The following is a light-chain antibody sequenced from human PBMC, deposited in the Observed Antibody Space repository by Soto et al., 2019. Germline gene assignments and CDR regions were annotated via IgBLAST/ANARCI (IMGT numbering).Light chain of an antibody. CDR2: AAS. Sequence: DVPMTQARSSLSASVGDRVTSACRASQGISNYLAWYQQKPGKVPKLLIYAASILQSGVPSRFSGSGSGTDFTLTISSLQPEDVATYYCQKYNSAPRTFGGGTKVEIK. CDR1: QGISNY. V-gene: IGKV1-27*01. CDR3: QKYNSAPRT. J-gene: IGKJ4*01.